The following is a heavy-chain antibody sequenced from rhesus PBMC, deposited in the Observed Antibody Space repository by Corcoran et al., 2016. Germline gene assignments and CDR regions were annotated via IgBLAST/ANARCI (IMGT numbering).Heavy chain of an antibody. Sequence: EVQLVESGGGLAKPGGSLRLSCAASGFSFSDYYMYWVRHAPGTGLAWASGISYTGGSKYYADSVKVKFTISRENAKNTLYLQMDSLRAEDTAVYYCARVFPSTTVTNNRFDVWGAGVLVTVSS. CDR2: ISYTGGSK. D-gene: IGHD4-35*01. CDR1: GFSFSDYY. CDR3: ARVFPSTTVTNNRFDV. V-gene: IGHV3S18*01. J-gene: IGHJ5-1*01.